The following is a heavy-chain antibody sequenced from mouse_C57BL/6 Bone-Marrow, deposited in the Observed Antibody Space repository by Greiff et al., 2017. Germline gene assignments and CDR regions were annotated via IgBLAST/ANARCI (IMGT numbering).Heavy chain of an antibody. V-gene: IGHV1-55*01. CDR2: IYPGSGST. D-gene: IGHD2-10*02. Sequence: VQLQQSGAELVKPGASVKMSCKASGYTFTSYWITWVKQRPGQGLGWIGDIYPGSGSTNYNEKFKGKATLTVDTSSSTAYMQLSSLTSEDSAVLYCARASTPSFDYGGQGTTLTVTS. CDR3: ARASTPSFDY. J-gene: IGHJ2*01. CDR1: GYTFTSYW.